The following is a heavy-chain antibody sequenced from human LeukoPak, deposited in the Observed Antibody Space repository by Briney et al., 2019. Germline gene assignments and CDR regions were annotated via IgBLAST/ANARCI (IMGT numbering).Heavy chain of an antibody. V-gene: IGHV3-66*01. CDR2: IYSGGST. CDR1: GFTFSYYE. CDR3: ARDYYDSSGYYSYFDY. J-gene: IGHJ4*02. Sequence: PGGSLRLSCAASGFTFSYYEMNWVRQAPGKGLEWVSIIYSGGSTYYADSVKGRFTISRDNSKNTLYLQMNSLRAEDTAVYYCARDYYDSSGYYSYFDYWGQGTLVTVSS. D-gene: IGHD3-22*01.